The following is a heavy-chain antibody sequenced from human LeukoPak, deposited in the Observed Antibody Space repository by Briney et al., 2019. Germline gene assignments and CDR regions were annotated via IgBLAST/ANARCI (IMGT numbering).Heavy chain of an antibody. J-gene: IGHJ3*02. V-gene: IGHV4-39*01. CDR3: ARHSRSGYSDYESAFDI. CDR2: IFYSGST. D-gene: IGHD5-12*01. Sequence: SETLSLTCTVSGGSISSSSFYWDWIRQPPGKGLEWIGTIFYSGSTYYNPSLKSRITISVDTSKNQFSLKLSSVTAADTAVYYCARHSRSGYSDYESAFDIWGQGTMVIVSS. CDR1: GGSISSSSFY.